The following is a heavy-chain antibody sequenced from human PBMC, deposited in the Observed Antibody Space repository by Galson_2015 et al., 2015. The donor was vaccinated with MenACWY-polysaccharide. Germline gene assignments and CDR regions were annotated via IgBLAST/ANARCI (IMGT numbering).Heavy chain of an antibody. CDR3: GKVAGFCSDATCYADY. CDR1: GFTFSSYA. J-gene: IGHJ4*02. CDR2: ISFSGGHR. Sequence: SLRLSCAASGFTFSSYAMTWVRQAPGKGLQWVSAISFSGGHRHYADSVKGRFTISRDNSKDTVYLQMDNLRAEDTAVYYCGKVAGFCSDATCYADYWGQGTLVTVS. V-gene: IGHV3-23*01. D-gene: IGHD2-15*01.